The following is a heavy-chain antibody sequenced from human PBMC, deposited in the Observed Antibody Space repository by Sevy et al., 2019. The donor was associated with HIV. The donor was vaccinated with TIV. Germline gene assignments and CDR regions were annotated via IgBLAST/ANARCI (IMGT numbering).Heavy chain of an antibody. V-gene: IGHV3-21*01. D-gene: IGHD5-18*01. CDR3: ARVAMGGRGGMDV. Sequence: GGSLRLSCAASGFTFSSYSINCVRRAPGKGLEWVSSIRSSSAYIHYADSVKGRFIISRDNAKNSLYLQMNSLRAEDMAVYYCARVAMGGRGGMDVWGQGTMVTVSS. CDR2: IRSSSAYI. CDR1: GFTFSSYS. J-gene: IGHJ6*02.